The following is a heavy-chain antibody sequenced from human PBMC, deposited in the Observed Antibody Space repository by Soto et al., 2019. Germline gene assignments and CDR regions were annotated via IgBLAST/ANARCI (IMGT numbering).Heavy chain of an antibody. D-gene: IGHD6-19*01. V-gene: IGHV1-3*01. CDR2: INAGNGNT. J-gene: IGHJ4*02. CDR3: ATSGYSSGWYGEALAY. Sequence: ASVKVSCKASGYTFTSYAMHWVRQAPGQRLEWMGWINAGNGNTKYSQKFQGRVTIARDTSASTAYMELSSLRSEDTAVYYCATSGYSSGWYGEALAYWGQGTLVTVSS. CDR1: GYTFTSYA.